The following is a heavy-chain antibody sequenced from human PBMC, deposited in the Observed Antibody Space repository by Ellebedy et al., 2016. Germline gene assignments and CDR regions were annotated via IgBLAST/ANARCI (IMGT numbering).Heavy chain of an antibody. D-gene: IGHD2-15*01. J-gene: IGHJ4*02. CDR1: GFTFSSYA. Sequence: GGSLRLSXAASGFTFSSYAMNWVRQAPGKGLGWVSAISDSGGSTYYADSVKGRFTISRDNSKNTLYLQMNSLRAEDTAVYYCAKFVASVVAAYWVNFDYWGQGTLVTVSS. CDR3: AKFVASVVAAYWVNFDY. CDR2: ISDSGGST. V-gene: IGHV3-23*01.